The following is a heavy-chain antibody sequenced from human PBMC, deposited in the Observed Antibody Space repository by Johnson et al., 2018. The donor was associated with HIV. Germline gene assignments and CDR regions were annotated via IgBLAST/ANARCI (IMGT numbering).Heavy chain of an antibody. CDR2: IRYDGDIT. D-gene: IGHD3-22*01. J-gene: IGHJ3*02. Sequence: QVQLVESGGGVVQPGRSLRLSCAASGFTFSSYGMHWVRQAPGKGLEWVAFIRYDGDITYYVDSVKGRFTISRDNSKNTLYLQMNSPRTADTAMYYCAKGHSSGYPKDAFDIWGRGTIVTVSS. CDR1: GFTFSSYG. CDR3: AKGHSSGYPKDAFDI. V-gene: IGHV3-30*02.